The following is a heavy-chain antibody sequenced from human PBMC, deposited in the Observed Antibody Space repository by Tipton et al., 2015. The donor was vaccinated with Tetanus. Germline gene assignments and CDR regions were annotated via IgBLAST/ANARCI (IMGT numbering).Heavy chain of an antibody. CDR1: RGSITSYS. D-gene: IGHD4-23*01. V-gene: IGHV4-59*01. J-gene: IGHJ4*02. CDR2: IFSGGRT. CDR3: ARGGNSPRWVAQLDY. Sequence: TLSLTCTVSRGSITSYSWSWVRQPPGKELEWIGYIFSGGRTHYNPSLKGRVTISIDTSKTHFSLRLTSVTAADTAVYFCARGGNSPRWVAQLDYWGQGALVTVSS.